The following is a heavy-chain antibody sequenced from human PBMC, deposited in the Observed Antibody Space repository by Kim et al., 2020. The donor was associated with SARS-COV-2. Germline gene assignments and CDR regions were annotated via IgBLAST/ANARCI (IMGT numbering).Heavy chain of an antibody. CDR1: GFTFSSYG. J-gene: IGHJ6*02. Sequence: GGSLRLSCAASGFTFSSYGMHWVRQAPGKGLEWVAVISYDGSNKYYADSVKGRFTISRDNSKNTLYLQMNSLRAEDTAVYYCAKDLYCSSTSCYAGIDYYYGMDVWGQGTTVTVSS. CDR2: ISYDGSNK. CDR3: AKDLYCSSTSCYAGIDYYYGMDV. V-gene: IGHV3-30*18. D-gene: IGHD2-2*01.